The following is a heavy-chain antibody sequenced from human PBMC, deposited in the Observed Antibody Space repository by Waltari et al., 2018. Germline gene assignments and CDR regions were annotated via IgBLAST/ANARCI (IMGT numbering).Heavy chain of an antibody. CDR3: AGIRRGYWFFDL. CDR1: GFTFTTYS. D-gene: IGHD3-10*01. CDR2: IISSSDWI. V-gene: IGHV3-48*04. J-gene: IGHJ2*01. Sequence: DVQLVESGGGLVQPGGSLRLSCAASGFTFTTYSMNWVRQAPGKGLEWIAYIISSSDWIYSADSVKGRFTISRDNAKNSVYLQMNSLRADDTAVYYCAGIRRGYWFFDLWGRGTLVTVSS.